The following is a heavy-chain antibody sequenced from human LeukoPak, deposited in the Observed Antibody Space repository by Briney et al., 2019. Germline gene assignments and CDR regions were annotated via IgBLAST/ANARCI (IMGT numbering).Heavy chain of an antibody. D-gene: IGHD6-13*01. J-gene: IGHJ4*02. CDR2: ISYDGSNK. CDR3: ARAGIAAAAPDY. Sequence: PGGSLRLSCAASGFTFSSYAMHWVRQAPGKGLEWVAVISYDGSNKYYADSVKVRFTISRDNSKNTLYLQMNSLRAEDTAVYYCARAGIAAAAPDYWGQGTLVTVSP. V-gene: IGHV3-30-3*01. CDR1: GFTFSSYA.